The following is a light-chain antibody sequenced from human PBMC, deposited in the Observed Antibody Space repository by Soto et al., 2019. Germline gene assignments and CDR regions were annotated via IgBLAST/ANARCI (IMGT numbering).Light chain of an antibody. CDR1: QSISSW. CDR3: QQYNNYWT. Sequence: DIQMTQSPSTLSASVGDRVTITCRASQSISSWLAWYQQKPGKAPKLLLYKASSLEGGVPSRFSGSGSGTDFTLTISSLQADDFATYYCQQYNNYWTFGQGTKVEIK. V-gene: IGKV1-5*03. J-gene: IGKJ1*01. CDR2: KAS.